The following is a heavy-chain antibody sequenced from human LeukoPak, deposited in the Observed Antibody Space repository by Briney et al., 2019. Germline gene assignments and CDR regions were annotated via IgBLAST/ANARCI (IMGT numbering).Heavy chain of an antibody. CDR1: GGSISSYY. CDR3: ARSCGYSYGTTFLDY. J-gene: IGHJ4*02. D-gene: IGHD5-18*01. Sequence: SETLSLTCTVSGGSISSYYWSWVRQPPGKGLEWIGYIYYIGSTNYNPSLKSRVTISVDTSKNQFSLKLSSVTAADTAVYYCARSCGYSYGTTFLDYWGQGTLVTVSS. V-gene: IGHV4-59*08. CDR2: IYYIGST.